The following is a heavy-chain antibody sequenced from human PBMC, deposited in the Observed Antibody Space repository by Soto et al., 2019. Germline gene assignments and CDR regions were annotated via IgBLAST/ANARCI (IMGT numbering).Heavy chain of an antibody. Sequence: EASVKISCTASGYTFTRQHIHWVRQAPGPGLEWMGIINPSGGSATYAQEFQGRVTMTRDTSTSTVYMELSSLRSEDTAVYYCARESEYRSGWPLYDYWGQGTLVTVSS. CDR3: ARESEYRSGWPLYDY. CDR1: GYTFTRQH. V-gene: IGHV1-46*01. D-gene: IGHD6-19*01. CDR2: INPSGGSA. J-gene: IGHJ4*02.